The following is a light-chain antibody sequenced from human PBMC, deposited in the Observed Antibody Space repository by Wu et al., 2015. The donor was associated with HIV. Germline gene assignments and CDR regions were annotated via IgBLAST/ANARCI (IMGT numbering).Light chain of an antibody. J-gene: IGKJ2*01. CDR1: QSVSSSY. CDR2: GAS. CDR3: QQYGSSPGYT. Sequence: EIVLTQSPGTLSLSPGERATLSCRASQSVSSSYLAWYQQKPGQAPRLLIYGASSRATGIPDRFSGSGSGTDFTLTISRLEPEDFAVYYCQQYGSSPGYTFGLGDQGWRSN. V-gene: IGKV3-20*01.